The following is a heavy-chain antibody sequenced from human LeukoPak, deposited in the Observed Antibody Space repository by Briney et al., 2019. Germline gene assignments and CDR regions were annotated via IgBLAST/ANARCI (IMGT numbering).Heavy chain of an antibody. V-gene: IGHV3-30*18. J-gene: IGHJ4*02. CDR3: AKVLLSYSYGYCFDY. D-gene: IGHD5-18*01. CDR1: GFTFSIYG. CDR2: ISYDGSNK. Sequence: GGSLRLSCAASGFTFSIYGMHWVRQAPGKGLEWVAVISYDGSNKYYADSVKGRFTISRDNSKNTLYLQMNSLRAEDTAVYYCAKVLLSYSYGYCFDYWGQGTLVTVSS.